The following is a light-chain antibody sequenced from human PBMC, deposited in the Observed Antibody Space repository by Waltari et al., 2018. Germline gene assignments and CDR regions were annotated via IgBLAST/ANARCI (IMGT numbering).Light chain of an antibody. V-gene: IGKV1-5*03. CDR1: QSISSW. CDR3: QQYNSYVN. J-gene: IGKJ3*01. Sequence: DIQLTQSPSTLSASVGDRVTITCRASQSISSWLAWYQQKPGKAPKRLIYKASSLESGVPSRFSGSGSGTEFTLTISSLQPDDFATYYCQQYNSYVNFGPGTKGDIK. CDR2: KAS.